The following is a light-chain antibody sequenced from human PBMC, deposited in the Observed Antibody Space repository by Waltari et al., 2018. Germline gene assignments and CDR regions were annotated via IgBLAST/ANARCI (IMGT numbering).Light chain of an antibody. J-gene: IGLJ3*02. CDR2: KGS. CDR3: SIYMGSGIWV. Sequence: QTVVTQEPSLSVSPGGTVTLTCVLTSGSLSTTSYATWYQQTPGQPPRTPVYKGSRRYSGVPDGFSGSILGNKAALTMTGVQADDESNYYWSIYMGSGIWVFGGGTKLTIL. CDR1: SGSLSTTSY. V-gene: IGLV8-61*01.